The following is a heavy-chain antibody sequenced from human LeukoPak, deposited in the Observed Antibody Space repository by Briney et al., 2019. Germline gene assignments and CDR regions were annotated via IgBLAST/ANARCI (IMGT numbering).Heavy chain of an antibody. CDR1: GFTFNNYA. V-gene: IGHV3-23*01. CDR3: AKEPREYCSSTSCPNWFDS. Sequence: GGSLRLSCAASGFTFNNYAMSWVRQAPGKGLEWVSDISASGGTTYYADSVKGRFTISRDNSENKLFLQMNSLRAEDTAVYYCAKEPREYCSSTSCPNWFDSWGQGTLVTVSS. CDR2: ISASGGTT. D-gene: IGHD2-2*01. J-gene: IGHJ5*01.